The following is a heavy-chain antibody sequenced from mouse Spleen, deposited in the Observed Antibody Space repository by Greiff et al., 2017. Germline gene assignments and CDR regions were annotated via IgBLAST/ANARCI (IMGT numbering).Heavy chain of an antibody. CDR3: ARPSYGNYLYWYFDV. D-gene: IGHD2-10*02. CDR2: ISNLAYSI. Sequence: EVHLVESGGGLVKPGGSLKLSCAASGFTFSDYGMAWVRQAPGKGPEWVAFISNLAYSIYYADTVTGRFTISRENAKNTLYLEMSSLRSEDTAMYYCARPSYGNYLYWYFDVWGAGTTVTVSS. J-gene: IGHJ1*01. CDR1: GFTFSDYG. V-gene: IGHV5-15*01.